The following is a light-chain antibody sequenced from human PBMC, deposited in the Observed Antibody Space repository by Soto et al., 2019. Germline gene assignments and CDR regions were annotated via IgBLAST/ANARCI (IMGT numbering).Light chain of an antibody. CDR1: QSVNYY. J-gene: IGKJ4*01. Sequence: ELVLTQSPGTLSFSPGERATLSCRASQSVNYYLAWYQQKPGQAPRLLIYDASNRATGTPARFSGSGSGTDFTLTISSLEPEDFAVYYCQQRSNWPSLTFGGGTKVDIK. V-gene: IGKV3-11*01. CDR2: DAS. CDR3: QQRSNWPSLT.